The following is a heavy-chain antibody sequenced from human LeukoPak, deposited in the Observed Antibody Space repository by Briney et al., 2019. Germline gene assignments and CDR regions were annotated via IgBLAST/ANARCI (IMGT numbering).Heavy chain of an antibody. D-gene: IGHD3-10*01. V-gene: IGHV4-39*01. Sequence: PSETLSLTCTVSGGSISSSSYYWGWIRQPPGKGLEWIGSIYYSGSTYYSPSLKSRVTISVDTSKNQFSLKLSSVTAADTAVYYCASSPSAFSGMDVWGKGTTVTVSS. CDR1: GGSISSSSYY. J-gene: IGHJ6*03. CDR2: IYYSGST. CDR3: ASSPSAFSGMDV.